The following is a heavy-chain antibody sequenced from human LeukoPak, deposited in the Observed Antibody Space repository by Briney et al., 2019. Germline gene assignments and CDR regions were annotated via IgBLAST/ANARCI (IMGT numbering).Heavy chain of an antibody. D-gene: IGHD2/OR15-2a*01. J-gene: IGHJ5*02. CDR2: ILPDGSYK. CDR1: GLTFSGSW. V-gene: IGHV3-7*01. Sequence: GGSLRLSCAASGLTFSGSWMTWVRQPPGKGLEWVGNILPDGSYKHYVDSVKGRFTISRDNAKNSLYLQMNSLREEDTAVYYRTTKYSWGQGTLVTVSS. CDR3: TTKYS.